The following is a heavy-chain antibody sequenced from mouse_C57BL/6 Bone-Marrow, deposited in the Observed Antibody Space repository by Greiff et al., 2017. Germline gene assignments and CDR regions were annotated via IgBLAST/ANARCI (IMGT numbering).Heavy chain of an antibody. CDR1: GFTFSDYG. D-gene: IGHD2-13*01. CDR2: ISTLAYSI. CDR3: ARRDGEFAY. J-gene: IGHJ3*01. V-gene: IGHV5-15*04. Sequence: EVMLVESGGGLVQPGGSLKLSCAASGFTFSDYGMAWVRQAPRKGLEWVAYISTLAYSIYYADTVTGRFTITRENATNTLYLEMSSLRSEDTAMYYWARRDGEFAYWGQGTLVTVSA.